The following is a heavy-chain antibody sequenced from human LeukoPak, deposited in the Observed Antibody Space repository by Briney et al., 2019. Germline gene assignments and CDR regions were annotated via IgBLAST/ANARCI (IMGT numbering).Heavy chain of an antibody. D-gene: IGHD1-26*01. CDR3: AKRIVGATTIDAFDI. V-gene: IGHV3-21*01. J-gene: IGHJ3*02. Sequence: GGSLRLSCAASGFTFSSYSMNWVRQAPGKGLEWVSSISSSSSYIYYADSVKGRFTISRDNAKNSLYLQMNSLRAEDTAVYYCAKRIVGATTIDAFDIWGQGTMVTVSS. CDR1: GFTFSSYS. CDR2: ISSSSSYI.